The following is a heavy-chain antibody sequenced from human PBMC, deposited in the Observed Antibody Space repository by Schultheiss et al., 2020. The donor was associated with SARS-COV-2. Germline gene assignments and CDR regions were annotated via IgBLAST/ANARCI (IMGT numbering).Heavy chain of an antibody. D-gene: IGHD2-15*01. J-gene: IGHJ3*02. V-gene: IGHV3-23*01. CDR2: ISGSGGST. CDR3: AREARDCSGGSCYSYAFDI. Sequence: GGSLRLSCAASGFTFSNAWMSWVRQAPGKGLEWVSAISGSGGSTYYADSVKGRFTISRDNSKNTLYLQMNSLRAEDTAVYYCAREARDCSGGSCYSYAFDIWGQGTMVTVSS. CDR1: GFTFSNAW.